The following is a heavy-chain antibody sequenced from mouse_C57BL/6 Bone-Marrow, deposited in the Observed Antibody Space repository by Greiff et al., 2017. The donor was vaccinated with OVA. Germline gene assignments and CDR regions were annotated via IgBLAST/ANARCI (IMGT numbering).Heavy chain of an antibody. Sequence: ESGPGLVKPSQSLSLTCSVTGYSITSGYYWNWIRQFPGNKLEWMGYISYDGSNNYNPSLKNRISITRDTSKNQFFLKLNSVTTEDTATYDCARGIYYDYPWFAYWGQGTLVTVSA. CDR2: ISYDGSN. D-gene: IGHD2-4*01. CDR1: GYSITSGYY. J-gene: IGHJ3*01. CDR3: ARGIYYDYPWFAY. V-gene: IGHV3-6*01.